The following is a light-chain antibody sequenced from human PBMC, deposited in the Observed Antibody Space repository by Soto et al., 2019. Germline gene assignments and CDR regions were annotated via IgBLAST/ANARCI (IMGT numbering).Light chain of an antibody. CDR3: QQYNNWPLTT. V-gene: IGKV3D-15*01. CDR2: GAS. Sequence: EIVMTQSPATLSVSPGERATLSCRASQSVSSNLAWYQQKPGQAPRLLIYGASTRATGIPARFSGSGSGTEFTLTISSLRSEDFAVYYCQQYNNWPLTTFGGGTKVEIK. J-gene: IGKJ4*01. CDR1: QSVSSN.